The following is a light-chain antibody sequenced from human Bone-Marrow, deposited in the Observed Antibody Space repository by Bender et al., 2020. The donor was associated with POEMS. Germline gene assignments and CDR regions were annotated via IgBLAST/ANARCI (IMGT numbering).Light chain of an antibody. CDR2: EVS. V-gene: IGLV2-23*02. CDR1: SSDVGSYNL. J-gene: IGLJ2*01. Sequence: QSALTQPASVSGSPGQSITISCTGTSSDVGSYNLVSWYQQHPGKAPKLMIYEVSKRPSGVSNRFSGSKSGNTASLTISGLQAEDEADYYCASWDGSLTSAVFGGGTKLTVL. CDR3: ASWDGSLTSAV.